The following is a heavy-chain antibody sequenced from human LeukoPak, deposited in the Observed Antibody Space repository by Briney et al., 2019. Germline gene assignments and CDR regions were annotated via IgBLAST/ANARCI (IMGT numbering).Heavy chain of an antibody. J-gene: IGHJ2*01. Sequence: ASVKVSCKASGYTFTSYYMHWVRQAPGQGLEWMGIIDPSGGSTSYAQKFQGRVTMTRDTSTSTVYMELSSLRSEDTAVYYCATGTDGDSSGYWYFDLWGRGTLVTVSS. CDR1: GYTFTSYY. V-gene: IGHV1-46*01. D-gene: IGHD6-19*01. CDR2: IDPSGGST. CDR3: ATGTDGDSSGYWYFDL.